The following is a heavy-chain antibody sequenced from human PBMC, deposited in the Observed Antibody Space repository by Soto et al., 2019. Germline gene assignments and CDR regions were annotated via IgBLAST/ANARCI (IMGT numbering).Heavy chain of an antibody. CDR3: ARKTSSDIVATITTLDY. V-gene: IGHV4-34*01. J-gene: IGHJ4*02. Sequence: PSETLSLTCAVYGGSFSGYYWSWIRQPPGKGLEWIGEINHSGSTNYNPSLKSRVTISVDTSKNQFSLKLSSVTAADTAVYYCARKTSSDIVATITTLDYSGQGSLVIVSS. D-gene: IGHD5-12*01. CDR2: INHSGST. CDR1: GGSFSGYY.